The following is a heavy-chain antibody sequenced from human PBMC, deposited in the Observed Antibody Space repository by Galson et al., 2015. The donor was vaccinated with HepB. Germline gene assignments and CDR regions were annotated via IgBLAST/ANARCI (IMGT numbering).Heavy chain of an antibody. J-gene: IGHJ2*01. CDR2: IKQEGSQR. CDR1: GFTFSDYW. CDR3: ARGGFDL. V-gene: IGHV3-7*01. Sequence: SLRLSCAASGFTFSDYWMNWVRQAPGKGLEWVANIKQEGSQRDCVDSVKGRLTISRDNTKNSLFLQMNSLRADDTAVYYCARGGFDLWGRGTLVTVSS.